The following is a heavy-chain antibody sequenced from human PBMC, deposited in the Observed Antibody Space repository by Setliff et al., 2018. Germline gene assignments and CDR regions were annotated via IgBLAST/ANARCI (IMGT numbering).Heavy chain of an antibody. V-gene: IGHV1-18*01. J-gene: IGHJ4*02. Sequence: ASVKVSCKASGYNFNNYGINWVRQAPGQGLEWMGWISAHTGKTFYAPKFQDRVTLTTDTSTTTAYMAVRSLTSDDTAVYYCARLVRYCTRTSCQRASGGEYWGQGTLVTVSS. CDR2: ISAHTGKT. CDR1: GYNFNNYG. D-gene: IGHD2-2*01. CDR3: ARLVRYCTRTSCQRASGGEY.